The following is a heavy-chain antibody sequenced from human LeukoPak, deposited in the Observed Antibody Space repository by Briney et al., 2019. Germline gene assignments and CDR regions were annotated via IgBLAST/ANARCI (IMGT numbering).Heavy chain of an antibody. CDR3: ARHSISMAGTVDY. D-gene: IGHD6-19*01. CDR2: IYPGDSDT. V-gene: IGHV5-51*01. J-gene: IGHJ4*02. Sequence: GESLKISRKGSGYSFTSYWIGWVRQMPGKGLEWMGIIYPGDSDTRYSPSFQGQVTISADKSISTAYLPWSSLKASDTAMYYCARHSISMAGTVDYWGQGTLVTVSS. CDR1: GYSFTSYW.